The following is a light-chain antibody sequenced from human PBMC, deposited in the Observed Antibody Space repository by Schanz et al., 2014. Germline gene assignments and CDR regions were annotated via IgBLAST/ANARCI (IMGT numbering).Light chain of an antibody. CDR2: GAS. CDR3: QQRSNWVT. J-gene: IGKJ4*01. V-gene: IGKV3-15*01. CDR1: QSVSSN. Sequence: EIVMTQSPATLSVSPGERATLSCRARQSVSSNLAWYQQKPGQAPRLLIYGASTRATGIPARFSGSGSGTDFTLTISSLEPEDFAVYYCQQRSNWVTFGGGTKVEIK.